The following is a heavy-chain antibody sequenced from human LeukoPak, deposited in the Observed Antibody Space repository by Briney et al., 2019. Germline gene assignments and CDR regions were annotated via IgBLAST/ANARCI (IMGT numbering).Heavy chain of an antibody. CDR1: GFTVRSTY. CDR3: AKGLEYQLLVGYDYYGMDV. Sequence: GGSLRLSCAASGFTVRSTYMSWVRQAPGKGLVWVSVIYSGGGTYYADSVKGRFTISRDNSKNTLYLQMNSLRAEDTAIYYCAKGLEYQLLVGYDYYGMDVWGQGTTVTVSS. CDR2: IYSGGGT. D-gene: IGHD2-2*01. V-gene: IGHV3-53*01. J-gene: IGHJ6*02.